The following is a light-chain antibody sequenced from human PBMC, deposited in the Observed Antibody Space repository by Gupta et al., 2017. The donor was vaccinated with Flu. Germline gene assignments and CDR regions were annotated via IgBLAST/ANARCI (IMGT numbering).Light chain of an antibody. CDR1: QSVLYTSNNKNY. CDR2: WAS. V-gene: IGKV4-1*01. J-gene: IGKJ2*01. CDR3: QQYYTTPHT. Sequence: SLGERATIICKSSQSVLYTSNNKNYLAWYQQKPGQPPKLLIYWASTRESGVPDRFSGSGSGTDFTLTISSLQAEDVAVYYCQQYYTTPHTFGQGTKLEIK.